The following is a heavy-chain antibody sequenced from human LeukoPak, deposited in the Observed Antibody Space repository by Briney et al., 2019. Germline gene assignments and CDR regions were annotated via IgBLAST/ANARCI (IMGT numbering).Heavy chain of an antibody. Sequence: PGGSLRLSCAASGFTFSSYWMSWVRQAPGKGLEWVANIKQDGSEKYYVDSVKGRFTISRDNAKNSLYLQMNSLRAEDTAVYYCARARYDSSGYFGCWGQGTLVTVSS. CDR1: GFTFSSYW. CDR3: ARARYDSSGYFGC. J-gene: IGHJ4*02. CDR2: IKQDGSEK. D-gene: IGHD3-22*01. V-gene: IGHV3-7*01.